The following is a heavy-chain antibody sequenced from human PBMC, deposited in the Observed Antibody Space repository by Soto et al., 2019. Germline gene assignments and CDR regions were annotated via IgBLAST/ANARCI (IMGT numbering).Heavy chain of an antibody. J-gene: IGHJ4*02. D-gene: IGHD3-10*01. CDR1: GFTFSRYW. CDR3: ARDTRLDFYGSGSYSPAFEY. Sequence: EVQLVESGGGSVQPGGSLRLSCAASGFTFSRYWMSWVRQGPGKGLEWVANIKQDGSAKWFVDSVKGRFTISRDNAQNSLYLQMNSLRAEDTAVYFCARDTRLDFYGSGSYSPAFEYWGQGALVTVSS. V-gene: IGHV3-7*04. CDR2: IKQDGSAK.